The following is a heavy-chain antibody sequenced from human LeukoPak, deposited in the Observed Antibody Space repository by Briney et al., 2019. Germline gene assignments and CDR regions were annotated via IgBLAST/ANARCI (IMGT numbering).Heavy chain of an antibody. CDR3: ARCIPPQGSWVDS. V-gene: IGHV4-38-2*01. J-gene: IGHJ4*02. CDR2: IYHSGST. CDR1: GFTFSSNSM. Sequence: GSLTLSCAASGFTFSSNSMNWVRQAPGKGLEWVGSIYHSGSTYYNPSLKRGVTISVDTSKNQFSLKLSSVTAADAAVYYGARCIPPQGSWVDSCGQGTLFTVSS. D-gene: IGHD1-26*01.